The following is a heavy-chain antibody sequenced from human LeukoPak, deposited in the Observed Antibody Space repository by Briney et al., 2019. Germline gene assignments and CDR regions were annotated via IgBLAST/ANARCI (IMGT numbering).Heavy chain of an antibody. J-gene: IGHJ4*02. CDR3: ARGYSN. CDR2: ITPMFGTS. Sequence: GASVKVSCKASGGTFSTYAITWVRRAPGQGLEWMGGITPMFGTSDYAQKLQGRVTITVDESTTTAHMELSSLRSGDTAVYYCARGYSNWSQGTLVTVSS. V-gene: IGHV1-69*13. D-gene: IGHD3-10*01. CDR1: GGTFSTYA.